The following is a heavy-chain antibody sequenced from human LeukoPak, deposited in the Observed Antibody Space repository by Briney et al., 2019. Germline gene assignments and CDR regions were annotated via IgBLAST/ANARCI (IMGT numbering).Heavy chain of an antibody. D-gene: IGHD3-22*01. CDR3: ARLGYDASGYYPTH. J-gene: IGHJ4*02. CDR2: IDPSDSYT. V-gene: IGHV5-10-1*01. Sequence: GAALEISCKGSGSSFPNYWITWVRPMPGKGLEWMGRIDPSDSYTDYSPSFQGHVTISADKSISTAYLQWSSLKASDTAMYYCARLGYDASGYYPTHWGQGTLVTVSS. CDR1: GSSFPNYW.